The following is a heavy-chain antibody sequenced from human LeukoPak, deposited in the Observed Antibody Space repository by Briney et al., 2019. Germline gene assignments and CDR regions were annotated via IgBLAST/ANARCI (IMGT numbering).Heavy chain of an antibody. J-gene: IGHJ5*02. D-gene: IGHD2-2*01. V-gene: IGHV3-33*01. CDR1: GFTFSSYG. Sequence: GGSLRLSCAASGFTFSSYGMHWVRQAPGKGLEWVAVIWYDGSNKYYADSVKGRFTISRDNSKNTLYLQMNSLRAEDTAVYYCARAEGYCSSTSCYWWFDPWGQGTLATVSS. CDR3: ARAEGYCSSTSCYWWFDP. CDR2: IWYDGSNK.